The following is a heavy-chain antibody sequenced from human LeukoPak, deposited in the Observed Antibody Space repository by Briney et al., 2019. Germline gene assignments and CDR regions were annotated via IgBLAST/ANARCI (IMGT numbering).Heavy chain of an antibody. J-gene: IGHJ4*02. Sequence: GGSLRLSCAASGFTFSSYSMNWVRQAPGKGLEWVSSISSSSYIYYADSVKGRFTISRDNAKKSLYLQMNSLRAEDTAVYYCARAYDILTGYSSNSHFDYWGQGTLVTVSS. CDR1: GFTFSSYS. CDR2: ISSSSYI. V-gene: IGHV3-21*01. D-gene: IGHD3-9*01. CDR3: ARAYDILTGYSSNSHFDY.